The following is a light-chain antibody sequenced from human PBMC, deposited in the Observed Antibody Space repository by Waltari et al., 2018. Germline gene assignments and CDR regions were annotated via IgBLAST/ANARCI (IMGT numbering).Light chain of an antibody. J-gene: IGLJ1*01. CDR2: EFT. Sequence: QSGLAQPASASGSPGQSITITSTGTSSDVVNSNLFSWYQQRTGNTPTLLSYEFTKRAPGTSDRFCASKSGNTASLSISGLQAQEDEADYYCCSYVGLGTYVFGTGTKVTV. V-gene: IGLV2-23*02. CDR3: CSYVGLGTYV. CDR1: SSDVVNSNL.